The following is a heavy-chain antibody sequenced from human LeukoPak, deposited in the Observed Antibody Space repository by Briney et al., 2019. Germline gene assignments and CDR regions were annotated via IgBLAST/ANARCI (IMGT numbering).Heavy chain of an antibody. J-gene: IGHJ4*02. Sequence: GASVKVSCKASGYTFTGYYMHWVRQAPGQGLEWMGRINPNSGGTNYAQKFQVRVTMTRDTSISTAYMELSRLRSDDTAVYYCARIWSGYYTDDYWGQGTLVTVSS. CDR1: GYTFTGYY. D-gene: IGHD3-3*01. CDR3: ARIWSGYYTDDY. CDR2: INPNSGGT. V-gene: IGHV1-2*06.